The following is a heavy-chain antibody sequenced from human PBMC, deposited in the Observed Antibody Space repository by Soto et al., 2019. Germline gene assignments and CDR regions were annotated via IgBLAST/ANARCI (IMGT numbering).Heavy chain of an antibody. J-gene: IGHJ4*02. V-gene: IGHV3-15*01. D-gene: IGHD4-17*01. CDR1: GFTFSNAW. Sequence: PGGSLRLSCAASGFTFSNAWMSWVRQAPGKGLEWVGSIKSKTDGGTTDYAAPVKGRFTISRDDSKNTLYLQMNSLKTEDTAVYYCTTDPTTVTPTGYWGQGTLVTVSS. CDR2: IKSKTDGGTT. CDR3: TTDPTTVTPTGY.